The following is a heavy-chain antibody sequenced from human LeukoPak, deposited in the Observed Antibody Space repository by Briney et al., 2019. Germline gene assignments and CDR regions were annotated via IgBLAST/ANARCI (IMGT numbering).Heavy chain of an antibody. CDR1: GGSISSYH. CDR3: ARGGYSGSHDY. J-gene: IGHJ4*02. V-gene: IGHV4-4*07. CDR2: IYTSGST. Sequence: SETLSLTCSVSGGSISSYHWSWIRQPAGKGLEWIGRIYTSGSTNYNPSLKSRVTMSVDTSKNQFSLKLSSVTAADTAVYYCARGGYSGSHDYWGQGTLVTVSS. D-gene: IGHD1-26*01.